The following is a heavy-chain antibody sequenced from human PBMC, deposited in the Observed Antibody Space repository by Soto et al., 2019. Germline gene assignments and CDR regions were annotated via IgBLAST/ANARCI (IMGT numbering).Heavy chain of an antibody. CDR3: ASGGAGSGPFTWELPDH. CDR1: GNTFTYRY. V-gene: IGHV1-45*02. J-gene: IGHJ4*02. D-gene: IGHD1-26*01. Sequence: QLQLVQSGAEVKRTGSTVTVSCKALGNTFTYRYLHWVRQAPGQALAWMGWITPFSGAVHYAQKYQEIVTITRDRSINTAYMRMSSLRPEDTAMYYCASGGAGSGPFTWELPDHWGQGTLVTVSS. CDR2: ITPFSGAV.